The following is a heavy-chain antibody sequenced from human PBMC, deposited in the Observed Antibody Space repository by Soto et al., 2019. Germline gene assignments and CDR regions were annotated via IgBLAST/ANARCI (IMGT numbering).Heavy chain of an antibody. J-gene: IGHJ4*02. D-gene: IGHD3-16*01. CDR3: ARDQDGGGLDF. CDR2: IWYDGSNK. CDR1: GFTFSNYG. Sequence: QVQLVESGGGVVQPGGSLRLSCAASGFTFSNYGMHWVRQAPGKGLEWVAFIWYDGSNKYYADSVKGRFTISRDNSKNTLYLQMTSLRAEDTAVYYCARDQDGGGLDFWGQGTLVTVSS. V-gene: IGHV3-33*01.